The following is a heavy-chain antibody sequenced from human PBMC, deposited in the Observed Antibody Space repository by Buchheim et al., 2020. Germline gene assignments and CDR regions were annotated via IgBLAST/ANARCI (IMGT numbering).Heavy chain of an antibody. J-gene: IGHJ5*02. CDR3: ARPYSRVTGVVWFDP. CDR1: GGSISSSSYY. Sequence: QLQLQESGPGLVKPSETLSLTCTVSGGSISSSSYYWGWIRQPPGKGLEWIGSIDYSGSTYYNPSLKSRVTISVDTSKNQFSLKLSSVTAADTAVYYCARPYSRVTGVVWFDPWGQGTL. CDR2: IDYSGST. D-gene: IGHD4-11*01. V-gene: IGHV4-39*01.